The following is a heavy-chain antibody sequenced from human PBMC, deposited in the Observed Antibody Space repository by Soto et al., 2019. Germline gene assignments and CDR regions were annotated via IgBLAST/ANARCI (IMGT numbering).Heavy chain of an antibody. D-gene: IGHD3-22*01. V-gene: IGHV3-33*01. CDR2: IWYDGSNK. CDR3: AREGGDYYDSSGYYYFDY. CDR1: GFTFSSYG. Sequence: GGSLRLSCAASGFTFSSYGMHWVRQAPGKGLEWVAVIWYDGSNKYYADSVKGRFTISRDNPKNTLYLQMNSLRAEDTAVYYCAREGGDYYDSSGYYYFDYWGQGTLVTVS. J-gene: IGHJ4*02.